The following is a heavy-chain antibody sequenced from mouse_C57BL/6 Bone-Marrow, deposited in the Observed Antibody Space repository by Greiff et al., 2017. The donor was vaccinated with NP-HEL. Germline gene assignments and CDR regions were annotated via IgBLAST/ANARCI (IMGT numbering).Heavy chain of an antibody. J-gene: IGHJ3*01. V-gene: IGHV5-6*02. D-gene: IGHD2-10*02. CDR2: ISSGGSYT. CDR1: GFTFSSYG. Sequence: EVKLVESGGDLVKPGGSLKLSCAASGFTFSSYGMSWVRQTPDKRLEWVATISSGGSYTYYPDSVKGRFTISRDNAKNTLYLQMSSLTSEDTAMYYCARHRYGNYWFAYWGQGTLVTVSA. CDR3: ARHRYGNYWFAY.